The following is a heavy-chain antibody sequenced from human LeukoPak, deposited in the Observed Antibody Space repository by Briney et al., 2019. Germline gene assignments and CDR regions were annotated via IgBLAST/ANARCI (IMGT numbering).Heavy chain of an antibody. V-gene: IGHV3-23*01. D-gene: IGHD3-10*01. J-gene: IGHJ4*02. CDR3: ARGSWFGELFYFDD. Sequence: PGGSLRLSCAASGFTFSSYEMNWVRQAPGKGLEWVSAISGSGGRTYYADSVKGRFAITRDNSKNTLSLQMDSLTTEDTAVYYCARGSWFGELFYFDDWGQGTLVTVSS. CDR2: ISGSGGRT. CDR1: GFTFSSYE.